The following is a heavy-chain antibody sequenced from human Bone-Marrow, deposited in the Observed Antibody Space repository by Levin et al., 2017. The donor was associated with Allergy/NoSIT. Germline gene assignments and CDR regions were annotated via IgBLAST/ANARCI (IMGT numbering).Heavy chain of an antibody. D-gene: IGHD6-6*01. CDR2: ISAYNGNT. J-gene: IGHJ4*02. V-gene: IGHV1-18*01. CDR1: GYTFTSYG. CDR3: ARDQHPTGVRYSSSYPTIDFDY. Sequence: GESLKISCKASGYTFTSYGISWVRQAPGQGLEWMGWISAYNGNTNYAQKLQGRVTMTTDTSTSTAYMELRSLRSDDTAVYYCARDQHPTGVRYSSSYPTIDFDYWGQGTLVTVSS.